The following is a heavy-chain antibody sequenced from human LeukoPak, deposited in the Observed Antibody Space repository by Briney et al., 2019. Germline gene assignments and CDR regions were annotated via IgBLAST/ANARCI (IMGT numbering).Heavy chain of an antibody. CDR3: ARSAPHASYMIPHGAFDI. CDR1: GYTISSDYY. Sequence: PAGTLTLTCAVSGYTISSDYYCGWSRQPPGKGLEWTGSIYHSGSTYYDPSLKSRVTISVDTSKNQFSLKLSSVTAADTAVYYCARSAPHASYMIPHGAFDIWGQGTMVTVSS. J-gene: IGHJ3*02. V-gene: IGHV4-38-2*01. D-gene: IGHD3-22*01. CDR2: IYHSGST.